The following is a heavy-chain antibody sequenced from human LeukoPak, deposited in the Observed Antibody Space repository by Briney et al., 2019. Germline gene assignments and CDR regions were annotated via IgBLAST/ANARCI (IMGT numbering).Heavy chain of an antibody. V-gene: IGHV1-46*03. D-gene: IGHD4-11*01. CDR2: INPSGGST. CDR3: ARGSPRHSNYFAFDI. J-gene: IGHJ3*02. Sequence: ASVKVSCKASGYTFTSYYMHWVRQAPGQGLEGRGIINPSGGSTSYAEKFQGRVTMTRDTSTSTVYMELSSLRSEDTAVYYCARGSPRHSNYFAFDIWGQGTMVTVSS. CDR1: GYTFTSYY.